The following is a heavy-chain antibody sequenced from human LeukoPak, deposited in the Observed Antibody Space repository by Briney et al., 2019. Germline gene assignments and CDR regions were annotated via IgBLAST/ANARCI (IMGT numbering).Heavy chain of an antibody. CDR2: INAGSGRT. V-gene: IGHV1-3*01. D-gene: IGHD2-21*02. J-gene: IGHJ4*02. Sequence: ASVKVSCKASGGTFSSYAISWVRQAPGQRLEWMGWINAGSGRTKYSQKFQGRVTINRDTSASTAYMEMNSLRFEDTDVYYCAAQDCGGDCSPDYWGQGTLVTVSS. CDR3: AAQDCGGDCSPDY. CDR1: GGTFSSYA.